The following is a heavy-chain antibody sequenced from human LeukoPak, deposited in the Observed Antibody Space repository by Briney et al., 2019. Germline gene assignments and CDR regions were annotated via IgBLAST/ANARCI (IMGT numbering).Heavy chain of an antibody. J-gene: IGHJ4*02. Sequence: PGGSLRLSCAASGFTFSSYWMSWIRQPPGKGLEWIGEINHSGSTNYNPSLKSRVTISVDTSKNQFSLKLSSVTAADTAVYYCARGKYASAWVDYWGQGTLVTVSS. CDR3: ARGKYASAWVDY. V-gene: IGHV4-34*01. D-gene: IGHD3-10*01. CDR1: GFTFSSYW. CDR2: INHSGST.